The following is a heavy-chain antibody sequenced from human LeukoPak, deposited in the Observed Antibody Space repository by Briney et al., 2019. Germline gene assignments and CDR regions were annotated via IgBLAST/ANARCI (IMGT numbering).Heavy chain of an antibody. Sequence: PGGSLRLSRAGSGFIFNNAWMSWVRQAPGKGPEWVGRIKSKKDGETTNYAAPVKGRFIISRDDSENTLYLQMNSLKVEDTAVYYCVTLGYCTRTNCYATDGGAFDIWGQGTMVTVSS. D-gene: IGHD2-2*01. CDR1: GFIFNNAW. J-gene: IGHJ3*02. CDR2: IKSKKDGETT. CDR3: VTLGYCTRTNCYATDGGAFDI. V-gene: IGHV3-15*01.